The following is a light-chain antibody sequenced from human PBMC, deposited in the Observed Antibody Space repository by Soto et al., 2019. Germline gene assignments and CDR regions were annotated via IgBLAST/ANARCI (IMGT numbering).Light chain of an antibody. V-gene: IGLV1-40*01. CDR3: SSYGGSIKVL. CDR2: GNS. J-gene: IGLJ3*02. CDR1: SSNIGAGYD. Sequence: QSVLTQPPSVSGAPGQRVTISCTGSSSNIGAGYDVHWYQQLPGTAPKLLIYGNSNRPSGVPDRFSGSKSGTSASLAITGLQAEDEADYYCSSYGGSIKVLLGGGNK.